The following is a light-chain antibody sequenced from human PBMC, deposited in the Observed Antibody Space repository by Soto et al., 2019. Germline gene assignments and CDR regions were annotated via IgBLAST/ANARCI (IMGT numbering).Light chain of an antibody. V-gene: IGKV1-5*03. J-gene: IGKJ2*01. Sequence: DIQMTQSPSTLSASIGDRVTITCRASQSIRSWLAWYQQKPGKAPKLLIYKASSLESGVPSRFSGSGSGTELTLTISSLQPDDFATYYCQQYKSYPYTFGQGTELEIK. CDR1: QSIRSW. CDR2: KAS. CDR3: QQYKSYPYT.